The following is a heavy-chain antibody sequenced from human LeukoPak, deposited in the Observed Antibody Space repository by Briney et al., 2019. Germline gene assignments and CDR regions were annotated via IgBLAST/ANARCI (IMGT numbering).Heavy chain of an antibody. CDR1: GGTFSSYA. D-gene: IGHD2-15*01. J-gene: IGHJ4*02. V-gene: IGHV1-46*01. CDR3: AREKYGSPVAAPDY. Sequence: GASVKVSCKASGGTFSSYAISWVRQAPGQGLEWMGLINPSGGSTNYAHQFQGRVTMTRDTSTSTVYMELSSLRSEDTAVFYCAREKYGSPVAAPDYWGQGTLVTVSS. CDR2: INPSGGST.